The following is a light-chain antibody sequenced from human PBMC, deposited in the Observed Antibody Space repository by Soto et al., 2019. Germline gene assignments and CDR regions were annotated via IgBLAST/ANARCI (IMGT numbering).Light chain of an antibody. CDR2: EVS. V-gene: IGLV2-14*01. J-gene: IGLJ3*02. CDR1: SSDVGGYNL. Sequence: QSALTQPASVSGSPGQSITISCTGTSSDVGGYNLVSWYQQHPGTAPKLMIYEVSNRPSGASNRFSGSKSGNTASLTISGLQTEDEADYYCYSYRGSNAWVFGGGTKLTVL. CDR3: YSYRGSNAWV.